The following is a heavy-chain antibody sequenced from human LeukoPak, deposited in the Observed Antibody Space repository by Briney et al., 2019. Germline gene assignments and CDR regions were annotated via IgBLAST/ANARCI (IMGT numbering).Heavy chain of an antibody. Sequence: GASVKVSCKASGYTFTSYGISWVRQAPGQGLEWMGWIISYNANTNYAQKLQGRVTMTTDTSTSTAYMELRSLRSDDTAVYYCARDSLTAMITFGGVIVPDYWGQGTLVTVSS. CDR3: ARDSLTAMITFGGVIVPDY. CDR1: GYTFTSYG. CDR2: IISYNANT. D-gene: IGHD3-16*02. J-gene: IGHJ4*02. V-gene: IGHV1-18*01.